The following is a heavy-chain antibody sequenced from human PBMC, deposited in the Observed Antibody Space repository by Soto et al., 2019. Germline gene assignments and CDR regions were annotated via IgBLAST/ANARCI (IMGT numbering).Heavy chain of an antibody. V-gene: IGHV4-39*01. Sequence: SETLSLTCTVSGGSISSSSYYWCWIRQPPGKGLEWIGNIYYSGSTYYNPSLKSRVTISVDTSKNQFSLKLSSVTATDTAVYYYARNRVHSMWFDPWGQGTLVTVSS. CDR3: ARNRVHSMWFDP. CDR1: GGSISSSSYY. CDR2: IYYSGST. J-gene: IGHJ5*02.